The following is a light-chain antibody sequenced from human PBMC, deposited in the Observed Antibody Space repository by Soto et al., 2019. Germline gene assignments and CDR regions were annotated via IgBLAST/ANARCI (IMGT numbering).Light chain of an antibody. J-gene: IGLJ1*01. Sequence: QSVLTQPPSVSEAPRQRVTISCSGSSSNIGNNAVNWYQQLPGTAPKLLIYNNNQRPSGVPDRFSGSKSGTSGSLAISGLQSEDEADYYCASWDDSLTGLYVFGTGTNVTVL. V-gene: IGLV1-36*01. CDR2: NNN. CDR1: SSNIGNNA. CDR3: ASWDDSLTGLYV.